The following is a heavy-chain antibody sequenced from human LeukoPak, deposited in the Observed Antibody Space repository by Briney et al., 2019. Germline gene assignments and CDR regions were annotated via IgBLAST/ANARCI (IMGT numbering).Heavy chain of an antibody. V-gene: IGHV3-64*01. J-gene: IGHJ4*02. Sequence: GGSLRLSCAASGFTFSSYAMHWVRQAPGKGLEYVSAISSNGGSTYYANSVKGRFTISRDNSKNTLYLQMGSLRAEDMAVYYCARGGSYGGNSGLAAYDYWGQGTLVTVSS. D-gene: IGHD4-23*01. CDR2: ISSNGGST. CDR1: GFTFSSYA. CDR3: ARGGSYGGNSGLAAYDY.